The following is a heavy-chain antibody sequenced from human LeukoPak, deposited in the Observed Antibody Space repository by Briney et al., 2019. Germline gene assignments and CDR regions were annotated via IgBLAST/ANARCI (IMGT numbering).Heavy chain of an antibody. V-gene: IGHV1-8*03. J-gene: IGHJ4*02. CDR3: ARGRAIFGVVIQFDH. D-gene: IGHD3-3*01. Sequence: ASVKVSCKASGYAFTSYDINWVRQATGQGLEWMGWMNPNSGNTGYAQKFQGRVTITRNTSISTAYMELSSLRSEDTAVYYCARGRAIFGVVIQFDHWGQGTLVTVSS. CDR1: GYAFTSYD. CDR2: MNPNSGNT.